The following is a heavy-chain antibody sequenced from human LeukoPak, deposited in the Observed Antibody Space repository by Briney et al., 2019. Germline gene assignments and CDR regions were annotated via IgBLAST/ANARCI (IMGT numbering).Heavy chain of an antibody. CDR2: IYYSGST. V-gene: IGHV4-59*08. J-gene: IGHJ6*02. CDR1: GGSISSYY. D-gene: IGHD5-12*01. CDR3: ARYLVATIPEGIDV. Sequence: SETLSLTCTVSGGSISSYYWSWIRQPPGKGLEWIGYIYYSGSTNYNPSLKSRVTISVDTSKNQFSLKLSSVTAADTAVYYCARYLVATIPEGIDVWGQGTTVTVSS.